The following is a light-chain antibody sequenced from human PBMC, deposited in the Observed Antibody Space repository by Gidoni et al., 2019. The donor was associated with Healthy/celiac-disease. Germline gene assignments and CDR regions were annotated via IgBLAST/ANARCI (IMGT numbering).Light chain of an antibody. J-gene: IGLJ2*01. CDR1: SSNTGAGYD. CDR2: GNS. Sequence: QSVLTHPPSVSDAPGPSVPISCTGSSSNTGAGYDVHWYQQLPGTAPKLLIYGNSNRPSGVPDRFSGSKSGTSASLAITGLQAEDEADYYCQSYDSSLSGSVVFGGGTKLTVL. V-gene: IGLV1-40*01. CDR3: QSYDSSLSGSVV.